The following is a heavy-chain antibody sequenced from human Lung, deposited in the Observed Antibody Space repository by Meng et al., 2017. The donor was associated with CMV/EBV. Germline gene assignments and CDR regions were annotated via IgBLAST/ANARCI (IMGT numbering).Heavy chain of an antibody. CDR2: IYRSGST. Sequence: LXXAVSGVSISTDNWWSWVRQPPGKGLEWIGEIYRSGSTNYSPSLKSRVTISIDRSKNQFSLRLTSVTAADTAVYYCAKEWLDATTGQFDYWGQGXLVTVSS. D-gene: IGHD1-26*01. V-gene: IGHV4-4*02. CDR1: GVSISTDNW. J-gene: IGHJ4*02. CDR3: AKEWLDATTGQFDY.